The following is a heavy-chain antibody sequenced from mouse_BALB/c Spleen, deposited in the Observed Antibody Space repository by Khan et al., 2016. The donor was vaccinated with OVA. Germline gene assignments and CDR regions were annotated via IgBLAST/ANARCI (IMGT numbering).Heavy chain of an antibody. CDR2: ISSGSSSI. Sequence: EVELVESGGGLVQPGGSRKLSCAASGFTFTRFGMHWVRQAPEKGLEWVAYISSGSSSIYYADTVKGRFTISRDNPKNTLFLQMTSLRSEDTAMCDCARDSNFDYWGQGTTLTVSS. J-gene: IGHJ2*01. CDR3: ARDSNFDY. CDR1: GFTFTRFG. V-gene: IGHV5-17*02.